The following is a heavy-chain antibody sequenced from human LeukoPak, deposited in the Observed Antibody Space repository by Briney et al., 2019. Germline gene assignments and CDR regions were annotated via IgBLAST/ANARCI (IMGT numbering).Heavy chain of an antibody. Sequence: ASVKVSCKASGYTFTSYYMHWVRQAPGQGLEWMGIINPSGGSTSYAQKFQGRVTMTRDTSTSTVHMELSSLRSEDTAVYYCAREIVPAAMLDYYYGMDVWGQGTTVTVSS. D-gene: IGHD2-2*01. CDR3: AREIVPAAMLDYYYGMDV. CDR1: GYTFTSYY. CDR2: INPSGGST. J-gene: IGHJ6*02. V-gene: IGHV1-46*01.